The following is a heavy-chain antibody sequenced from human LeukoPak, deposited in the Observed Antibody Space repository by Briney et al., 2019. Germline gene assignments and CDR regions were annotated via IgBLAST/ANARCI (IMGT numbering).Heavy chain of an antibody. CDR2: IYYSGST. CDR3: ARWISMTWLPSPWFDP. D-gene: IGHD6-19*01. J-gene: IGHJ5*02. V-gene: IGHV4-61*01. CDR1: GGSVSSGSYY. Sequence: SETLSLTCTVSGGSVSSGSYYWSWIRQPPGKGLEWIGYIYYSGSTNYNPSLRSRVTISVDTSKNQFSLKLSSVTAADTAVYYCARWISMTWLPSPWFDPWGQGTLVTVSS.